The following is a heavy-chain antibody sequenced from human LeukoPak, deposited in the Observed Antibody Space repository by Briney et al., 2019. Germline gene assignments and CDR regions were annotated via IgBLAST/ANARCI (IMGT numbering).Heavy chain of an antibody. CDR1: GYAFTGYY. CDR3: AKNSSSWYYY. CDR2: INPNSGGT. V-gene: IGHV1-2*06. D-gene: IGHD6-13*01. Sequence: GASVKVSCKASGYAFTGYYIHGVRQAPGQGLEWMGRINPNSGGTNYAQKFQGRVTMTRDTSISTAYMELSRLRSEDTAVYYCAKNSSSWYYYWGQGTLVTVSS. J-gene: IGHJ4*02.